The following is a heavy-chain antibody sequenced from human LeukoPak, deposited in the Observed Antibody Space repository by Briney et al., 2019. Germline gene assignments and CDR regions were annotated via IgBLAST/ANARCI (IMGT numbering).Heavy chain of an antibody. D-gene: IGHD3-3*01. CDR2: IKQDRSEK. CDR1: GFTFSSYW. CDR3: ARQPFLTIFGVVIGGYFDY. J-gene: IGHJ4*02. V-gene: IGHV3-7*01. Sequence: GGSLRLSCAASGFTFSSYWMSWVRQAPGKGLEWVANIKQDRSEKYYVDSVKGRFTISRDNAKNSLYLQMNSLRAEDTAVYYCARQPFLTIFGVVIGGYFDYWGQGTLVTVSP.